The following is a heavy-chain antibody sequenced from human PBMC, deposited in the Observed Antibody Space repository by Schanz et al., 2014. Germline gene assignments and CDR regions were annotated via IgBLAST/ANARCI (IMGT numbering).Heavy chain of an antibody. V-gene: IGHV3-21*04. CDR1: GFMFSSYG. J-gene: IGHJ2*01. Sequence: EVQLVESGGGVVRPGGSLRLSCAASGFMFSSYGMHWVRQAPGKGLEWISFINTGSNYINYADSVKGRFTISRDNTKNSLFLQLNSLRADDTAVYYCARNRGSGGQNWYFDRWGRGTLVTVSS. CDR3: ARNRGSGGQNWYFDR. D-gene: IGHD1-26*01. CDR2: INTGSNYI.